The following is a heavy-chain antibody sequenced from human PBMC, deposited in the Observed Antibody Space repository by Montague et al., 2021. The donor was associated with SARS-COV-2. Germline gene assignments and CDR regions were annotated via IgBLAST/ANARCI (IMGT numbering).Heavy chain of an antibody. CDR2: IFHSGAA. V-gene: IGHV4-34*12. D-gene: IGHD6-13*01. J-gene: IGHJ4*02. Sequence: SETLSLTCTLSGRSISGFYWSWIRQPPGKGLEWIGEIFHSGAASYNPSLKSRLTISMDKSKNEFSLKLNSVTAADTAMYYCARDFVAAVPDRFDSWGQGVLVTVSS. CDR1: GRSISGFY. CDR3: ARDFVAAVPDRFDS.